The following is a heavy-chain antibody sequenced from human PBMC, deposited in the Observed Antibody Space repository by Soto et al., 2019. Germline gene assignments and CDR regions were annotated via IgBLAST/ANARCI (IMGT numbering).Heavy chain of an antibody. CDR1: GGTVASSHW. D-gene: IGHD2-21*02. CDR3: AREIVTEGGHNYFDP. J-gene: IGHJ5*02. CDR2: VYHTGDT. V-gene: IGHV4-4*02. Sequence: PSETLSLTCGVSGGTVASSHWWSWVRQSPGRGLEWIGNVYHTGDTNFNPSLQSRFTFSVDKSNNQFSLRLTSVTAADTAVYSCAREIVTEGGHNYFDPWGPGTLVTVSS.